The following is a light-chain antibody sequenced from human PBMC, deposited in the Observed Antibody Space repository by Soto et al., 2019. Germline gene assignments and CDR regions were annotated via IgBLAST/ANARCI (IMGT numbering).Light chain of an antibody. V-gene: IGKV3-11*01. CDR2: DAS. CDR3: QQRSNWPPTIT. CDR1: QSVSSY. J-gene: IGKJ5*01. Sequence: EIVLTQSPSTLSLSPGERATLSCRASQSVSSYLAWYQQKPGQAPRLLIYDASNRATGIPARFSGSGSGTDFTLNISSLAPEDFAVYYCQQRSNWPPTITFGKGTRLEIK.